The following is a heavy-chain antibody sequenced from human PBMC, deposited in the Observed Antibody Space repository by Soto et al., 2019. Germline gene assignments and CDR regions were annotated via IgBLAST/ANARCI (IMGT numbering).Heavy chain of an antibody. Sequence: EVQLLESGGGLVQPGGSLRLSCVASGFTFSYYTMSWVRQAPGKGLEWVSGISNSGDTIYYADSVKGRFTISKDNFKNTLYLQMNSLRDDDTAVDYCADPVTAPTHYDYYDMEVWGQGTTVTVSS. CDR2: ISNSGDTI. D-gene: IGHD2-2*01. CDR1: GFTFSYYT. J-gene: IGHJ6*02. V-gene: IGHV3-23*01. CDR3: ADPVTAPTHYDYYDMEV.